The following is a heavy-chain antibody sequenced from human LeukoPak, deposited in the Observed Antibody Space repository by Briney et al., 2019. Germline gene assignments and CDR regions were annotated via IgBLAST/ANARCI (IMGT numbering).Heavy chain of an antibody. CDR3: AREGIAAAGVDY. CDR2: INPNSGGT. CDR1: GYTFTGYY. D-gene: IGHD6-13*01. Sequence: ASVKVSCKASGYTFTGYYMHWVRQAPGQGLEWMGRINPNSGGTNYAQKFQGWVTMTRDTSISTAYMELSRLRSDDTAVYYCAREGIAAAGVDYWGQGTLVTVSS. V-gene: IGHV1-2*04. J-gene: IGHJ4*02.